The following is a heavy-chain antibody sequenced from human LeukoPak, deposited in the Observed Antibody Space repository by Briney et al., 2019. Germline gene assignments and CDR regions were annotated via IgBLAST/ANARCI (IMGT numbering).Heavy chain of an antibody. V-gene: IGHV3-73*01. Sequence: GGSLRLSCAASGFTFTGSAIHWVRRASGKGLEWVGRIRSKANSYVTAYAASVNGRFTISRDDSQNTAYLQMNSLQTEDTAVYFCTRHSDRYCSGAGCYVYYYYGMDVWGQGTTVTVAS. CDR2: IRSKANSYVT. CDR1: GFTFTGSA. CDR3: TRHSDRYCSGAGCYVYYYYGMDV. D-gene: IGHD2-15*01. J-gene: IGHJ6*02.